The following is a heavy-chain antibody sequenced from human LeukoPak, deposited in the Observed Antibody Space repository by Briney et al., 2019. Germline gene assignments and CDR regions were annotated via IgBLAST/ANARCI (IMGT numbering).Heavy chain of an antibody. D-gene: IGHD3-3*02. CDR2: IYYSGST. CDR1: GGSISSSSYY. J-gene: IGHJ6*03. CDR3: ARGFNAFRYYYYMDV. Sequence: SETLSLTCTVSGGSISSSSYYWGWIRQPPGKGLEWIGSIYYSGSTNYNPSLKSRVTISVDTSKNQFSLKLSPVTAADTAVYYCARGFNAFRYYYYMDVWGKGTTVTVSS. V-gene: IGHV4-39*07.